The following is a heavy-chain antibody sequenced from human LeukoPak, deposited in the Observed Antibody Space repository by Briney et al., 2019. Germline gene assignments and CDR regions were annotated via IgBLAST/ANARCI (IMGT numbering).Heavy chain of an antibody. V-gene: IGHV4-59*12. D-gene: IGHD6-19*01. CDR3: ARGIAVAYN. CDR2: IYYSGST. J-gene: IGHJ4*02. CDR1: GGSISSYY. Sequence: PSETLSLTCTVSGGSISSYYWSWIRQPPGKGLEWIGYIYYSGSTNYNPSLKSRVTISVDTSKNQFSLKLSSVTPEGTAVYYCARGIAVAYNWGQGTLVTVSS.